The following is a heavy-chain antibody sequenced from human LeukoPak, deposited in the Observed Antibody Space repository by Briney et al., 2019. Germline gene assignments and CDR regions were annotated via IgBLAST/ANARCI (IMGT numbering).Heavy chain of an antibody. Sequence: SVKVSCKASGGTFSSYAISWVRQAPGQGLEWMGGIIPIFGTANYAQKFQGRVTTTADESTSTAYMELSSLRSEDTAVYYCARAQYSSSWYYYYGMDVWGQGTTVTVSS. V-gene: IGHV1-69*13. CDR2: IIPIFGTA. D-gene: IGHD6-13*01. CDR3: ARAQYSSSWYYYYGMDV. CDR1: GGTFSSYA. J-gene: IGHJ6*02.